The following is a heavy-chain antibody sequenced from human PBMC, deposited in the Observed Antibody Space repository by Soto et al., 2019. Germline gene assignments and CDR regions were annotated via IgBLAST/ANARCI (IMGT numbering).Heavy chain of an antibody. CDR2: ISYDGSNK. CDR1: GFTFSSYA. Sequence: QVQLVESGGGVVQPGRSLRLSCAASGFTFSSYAMHWVRQAPGKGLEWVAVISYDGSNKYYADSVKGRFTISRDNSKNTLSLQMTSLRAEDTAVYYCARDLMSGIAARPDYYYGMDVWGQGTTVTVSS. V-gene: IGHV3-30-3*01. J-gene: IGHJ6*02. D-gene: IGHD6-6*01. CDR3: ARDLMSGIAARPDYYYGMDV.